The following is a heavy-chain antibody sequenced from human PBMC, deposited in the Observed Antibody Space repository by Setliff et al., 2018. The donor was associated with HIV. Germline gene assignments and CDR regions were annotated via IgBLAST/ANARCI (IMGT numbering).Heavy chain of an antibody. Sequence: ASVKVSCKASGGTFSSYVISWVRQAPGQGPEWMGGIIPMYGVANYAQKFQGRVTITTHESTSTAYMELSSLRSEDTAVYYCALPYCGGGNCWSSASLPPAGWFDPWGQGTLFTVSS. D-gene: IGHD2-15*01. CDR2: IIPMYGVA. CDR3: ALPYCGGGNCWSSASLPPAGWFDP. CDR1: GGTFSSYV. V-gene: IGHV1-69*05. J-gene: IGHJ5*02.